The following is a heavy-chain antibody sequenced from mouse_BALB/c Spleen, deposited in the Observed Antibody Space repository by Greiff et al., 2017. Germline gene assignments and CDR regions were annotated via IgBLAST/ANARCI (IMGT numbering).Heavy chain of an antibody. CDR2: IYPSDSYT. CDR1: GYTFTSYW. V-gene: IGHV1-69*02. CDR3: TRSLRGYFDY. D-gene: IGHD1-3*01. Sequence: QVQLKQPGAELVRPGASVKLSCKASGYTFTSYWINWVKQRPGQGLEWIGNIYPSDSYTNYNQKFKDKATLTVDKSSSTAYMQLSSPTSEDSAVYYCTRSLRGYFDYWGQGTTLTVSS. J-gene: IGHJ2*01.